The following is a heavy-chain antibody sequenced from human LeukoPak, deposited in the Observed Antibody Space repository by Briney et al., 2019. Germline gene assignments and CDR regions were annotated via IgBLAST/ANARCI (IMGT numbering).Heavy chain of an antibody. V-gene: IGHV3-15*01. D-gene: IGHD2-8*01. J-gene: IGHJ4*02. CDR2: TKSKTDGGTT. CDR1: GFTFSHAW. Sequence: GGSLRLSCGGSGFTFSHAWMSWVRQGPGKGLEWVGRTKSKTDGGTTDYAAPVKGRFTISRDDSENTLYLQMNSLKTEDTAVYYCTVDTNTDSQYYWGQGTLVTVSS. CDR3: TVDTNTDSQYY.